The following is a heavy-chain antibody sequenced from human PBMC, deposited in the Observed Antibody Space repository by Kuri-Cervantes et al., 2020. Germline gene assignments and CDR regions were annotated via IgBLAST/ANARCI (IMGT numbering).Heavy chain of an antibody. CDR2: IYSGGTT. J-gene: IGHJ5*02. Sequence: GGSLRLSCAASGFTFSSLGMHWVRQDPGKGLEWVSVIYSGGTTYYADSVKGRFTISRDNSKNTLYLQMNSLRAEDTAVYYCARGPTEGWFDPWGQGALVTGYS. D-gene: IGHD1-1*01. V-gene: IGHV3-NL1*01. CDR3: ARGPTEGWFDP. CDR1: GFTFSSLG.